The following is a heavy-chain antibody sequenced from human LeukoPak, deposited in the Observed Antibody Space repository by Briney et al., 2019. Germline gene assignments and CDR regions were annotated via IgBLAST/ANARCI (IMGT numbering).Heavy chain of an antibody. CDR2: IGPTGTDR. CDR1: GSTFTSCG. D-gene: IGHD5-18*01. J-gene: IGHJ4*02. V-gene: IGHV3-21*01. Sequence: GGSLTLAYAASGSTFTSCGSNWVRQAPGKGLEWVSSIGPTGTDRYYADSVRGRFTISRDNAKNSMYLQMSSLRAEDTAVFYCAKDSIQGDTALDYWGQGTPVTVSS. CDR3: AKDSIQGDTALDY.